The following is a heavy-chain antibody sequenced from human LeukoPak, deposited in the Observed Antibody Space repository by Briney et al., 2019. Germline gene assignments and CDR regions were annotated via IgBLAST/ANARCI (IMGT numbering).Heavy chain of an antibody. CDR2: IYYSGST. Sequence: PSETLSLTCTVSGGSISSYYWSWIRQHPGKGLEWIGYIYYSGSTYYNPSLKSRVTISVDTSKNQFSLKLSSVTAADTAVYYCARDRVVHDYVWGSYLARGRGDAFDIWGQGTMVTVSS. D-gene: IGHD3-16*02. V-gene: IGHV4-59*06. CDR1: GGSISSYY. CDR3: ARDRVVHDYVWGSYLARGRGDAFDI. J-gene: IGHJ3*02.